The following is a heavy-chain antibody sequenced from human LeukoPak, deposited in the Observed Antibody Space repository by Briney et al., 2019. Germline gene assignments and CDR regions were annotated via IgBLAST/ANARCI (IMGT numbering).Heavy chain of an antibody. Sequence: QPGGSLRLSCAASGFTFNNYAMSWVRQAPEKGLEWVSTIPSSGGSTYYADSVKGRFTISRDNSKNTLYLQMNSLRAEDTAVYYCAKHMGSSSGYYFPDWGQGTLVTVSS. CDR3: AKHMGSSSGYYFPD. V-gene: IGHV3-23*01. J-gene: IGHJ4*02. CDR2: IPSSGGST. D-gene: IGHD3-22*01. CDR1: GFTFNNYA.